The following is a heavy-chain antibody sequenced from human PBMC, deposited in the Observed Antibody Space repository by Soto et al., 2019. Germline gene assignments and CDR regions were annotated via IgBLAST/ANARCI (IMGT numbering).Heavy chain of an antibody. V-gene: IGHV3-74*01. CDR1: GFTFNSYW. Sequence: GRSLRLSCAASGFTFNSYWMHWVRQAPGKGLVWVSRINSDGSSTTYADSVKGRFTISRDNAKNTLYLQMNSLRAEDTAVYYCARGGGYSSGPFDYWGQGTLVTVSS. CDR3: ARGGGYSSGPFDY. D-gene: IGHD5-18*01. J-gene: IGHJ4*02. CDR2: INSDGSST.